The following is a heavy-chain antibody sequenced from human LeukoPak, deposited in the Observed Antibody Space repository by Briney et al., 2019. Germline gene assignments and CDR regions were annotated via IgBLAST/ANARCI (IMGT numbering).Heavy chain of an antibody. J-gene: IGHJ5*02. CDR3: AEAVAGTLNWFDP. CDR2: IYYSGST. D-gene: IGHD6-19*01. CDR1: GGSISSSSYY. Sequence: SETLSLTCTVSGGSISSSSYYWGWIRQPPGKGLEWIGSIYYSGSTYYNPSLKSRVTISVDTSKNQFSLKLSSVTAADTAVYYCAEAVAGTLNWFDPWGQGTLVTVSS. V-gene: IGHV4-39*07.